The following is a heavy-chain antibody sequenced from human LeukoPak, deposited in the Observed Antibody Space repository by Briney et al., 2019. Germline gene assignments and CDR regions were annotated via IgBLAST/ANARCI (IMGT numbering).Heavy chain of an antibody. CDR2: VNHGGST. CDR3: ARPMVRGLVQHRYFKNAFDI. V-gene: IGHV4-34*01. Sequence: PSETLSLTCAVYGGSFSGYHWTWIRQSPGKGLEWIGEVNHGGSTNYNPSLKSRVIISVDTSKNQFSLKLRSVTTADTAVYYCARPMVRGLVQHRYFKNAFDIWGQGTRVTVSS. CDR1: GGSFSGYH. J-gene: IGHJ3*02. D-gene: IGHD3-10*01.